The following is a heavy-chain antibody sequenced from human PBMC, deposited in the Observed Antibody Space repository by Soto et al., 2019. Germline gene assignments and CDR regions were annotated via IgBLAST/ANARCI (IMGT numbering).Heavy chain of an antibody. V-gene: IGHV3-23*01. CDR2: LSAFDNT. CDR3: AKDPRAYSTNMGYHFNY. J-gene: IGHJ4*02. D-gene: IGHD6-13*01. Sequence: EVQLLESGGGLVQPGGSLRLSCAASGFTFSRHAMSWVRQAPGKGLEWVSTLSAFDNTYYADSVKGRFIISRDISKNTLSLQMNSLRVDVTAVYYCAKDPRAYSTNMGYHFNYWGEGSLVTVSS. CDR1: GFTFSRHA.